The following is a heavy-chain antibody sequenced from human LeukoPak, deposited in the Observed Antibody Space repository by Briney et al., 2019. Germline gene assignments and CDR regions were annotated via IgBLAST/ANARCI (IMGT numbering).Heavy chain of an antibody. CDR3: ARLTSWWFDP. D-gene: IGHD2-2*01. CDR2: IYYRGNN. V-gene: IGHV4-59*01. Sequence: SETLSLTCTVSGASISSYYWTWIRQPPGKGLEWIGYIYYRGNNNHNPSLKSRVTMSLDMSKNQFSLKLTSVTAADTAVYYCARLTSWWFDPWGQGTLVIVPS. CDR1: GASISSYY. J-gene: IGHJ5*02.